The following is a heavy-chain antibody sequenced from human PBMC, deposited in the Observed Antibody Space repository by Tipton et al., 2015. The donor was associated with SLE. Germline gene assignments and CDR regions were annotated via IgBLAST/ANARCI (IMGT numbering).Heavy chain of an antibody. Sequence: RSLRLSCAASGFTFDDYAMHWVRQAPGKGLEWVSGISWNSGSIGYADSVKGQFTISRDNAKNSLYLQMNSLRAEDTALYYCAKDRAQSGFWSGYYYFDYWGQGTLVTVSS. CDR1: GFTFDDYA. V-gene: IGHV3-9*01. J-gene: IGHJ4*02. CDR3: AKDRAQSGFWSGYYYFDY. CDR2: ISWNSGSI. D-gene: IGHD3-3*01.